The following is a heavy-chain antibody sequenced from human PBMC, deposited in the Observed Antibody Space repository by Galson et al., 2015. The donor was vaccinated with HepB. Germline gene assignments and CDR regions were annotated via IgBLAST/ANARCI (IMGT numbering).Heavy chain of an antibody. D-gene: IGHD1-26*01. CDR1: GYTFNNYG. CDR2: ISAYNGNT. Sequence: SVKVSCKASGYTFNNYGLTWVRQAPGQGLEWLAWISAYNGNTNYVQNLQGRVTVTTDTSTSTAYMELRSLRSDDTAVYYCARWNQVGAIDFDYWGQGTLVTVSS. CDR3: ARWNQVGAIDFDY. J-gene: IGHJ4*02. V-gene: IGHV1-18*01.